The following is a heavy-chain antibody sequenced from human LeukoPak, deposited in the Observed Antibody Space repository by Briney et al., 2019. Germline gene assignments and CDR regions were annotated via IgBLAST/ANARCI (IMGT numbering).Heavy chain of an antibody. Sequence: AGSLRLSCAASGFTFSSYGMHWLRQAPGQGLEWVAFIRYDGSNNYYADSVKGRLTIYRDNSKNTLYLQMNSLRAEDTAVYYCAKDTMRTTYYFDYWGQGTLVTVSS. J-gene: IGHJ4*02. CDR2: IRYDGSNN. CDR3: AKDTMRTTYYFDY. CDR1: GFTFSSYG. D-gene: IGHD4-11*01. V-gene: IGHV3-30*02.